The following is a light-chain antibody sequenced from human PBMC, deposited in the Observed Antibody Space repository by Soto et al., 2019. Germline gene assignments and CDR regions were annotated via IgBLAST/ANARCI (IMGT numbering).Light chain of an antibody. Sequence: EIVLTQSPGTLSLSPGERATLSCRASQSVSSSYLAWYQQKPGQAPRLLIYGASSRATGIPDRFSGSGSGTDFTLTISGLEPEDFAVYYCQQDGSSPLYTFGQGTKLEIK. J-gene: IGKJ2*01. CDR3: QQDGSSPLYT. CDR1: QSVSSSY. V-gene: IGKV3-20*01. CDR2: GAS.